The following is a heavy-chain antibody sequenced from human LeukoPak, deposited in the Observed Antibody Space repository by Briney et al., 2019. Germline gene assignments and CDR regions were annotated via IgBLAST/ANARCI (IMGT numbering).Heavy chain of an antibody. J-gene: IGHJ5*02. CDR2: IYYSGST. CDR1: GGSISSYY. Sequence: SETLSLTCTVSGGSISSYYWSWVRQPPGKGLEWIGYIYYSGSTNYNPSLKSRVTISVDTSKNQFSLKLSSVTAADTAVYYCARELPEFWFDPWGQGTLVTVSS. CDR3: ARELPEFWFDP. V-gene: IGHV4-59*01. D-gene: IGHD1-14*01.